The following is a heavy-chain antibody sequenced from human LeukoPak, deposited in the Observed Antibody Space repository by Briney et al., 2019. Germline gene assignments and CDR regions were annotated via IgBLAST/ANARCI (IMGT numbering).Heavy chain of an antibody. V-gene: IGHV1-69*06. J-gene: IGHJ6*03. Sequence: GASVKVSCKASGGTFSSYAISWVRQAPGQGLEWMGGIIPIFGTANYAQKFQGRVTITADKSTSTAYMELSSLRSEDTAVYYCARSHSGFGELLSYYYMDVWGKGTTVTVSS. CDR3: ARSHSGFGELLSYYYMDV. CDR2: IIPIFGTA. D-gene: IGHD3-10*01. CDR1: GGTFSSYA.